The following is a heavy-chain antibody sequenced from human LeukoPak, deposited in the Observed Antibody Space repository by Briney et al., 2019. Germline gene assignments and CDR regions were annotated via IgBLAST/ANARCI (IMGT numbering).Heavy chain of an antibody. CDR2: IYYTGAA. D-gene: IGHD4-17*01. J-gene: IGHJ5*02. V-gene: IGHV4-59*03. CDR1: GGSISGYF. CDR3: AKFATVTTPNWIDP. Sequence: SETLSLTCTVSGGSISGYFWGWIRQPPGEGLEFIGYIYYTGAASYRPSLSSRVTMSVDTSKNQFSLKLTSVTAADTAVYYCAKFATVTTPNWIDPWGQGILVTVSS.